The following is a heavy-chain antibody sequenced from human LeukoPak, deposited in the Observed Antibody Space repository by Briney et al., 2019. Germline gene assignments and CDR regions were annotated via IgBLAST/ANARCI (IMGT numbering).Heavy chain of an antibody. CDR3: ASLQQLDLTWYFDL. CDR1: GFTFSIYG. CDR2: ISGSGGST. Sequence: GRSLRLSCAASGFTFSIYGMGWVRQAPGEGLECVLAISGSGGSTNYADSVKGRFTISRDNAKNSLYLQMNSSTAEDTAVYYCASLQQLDLTWYFDLWGRGTLVTVSS. V-gene: IGHV3-23*01. J-gene: IGHJ2*01. D-gene: IGHD6-13*01.